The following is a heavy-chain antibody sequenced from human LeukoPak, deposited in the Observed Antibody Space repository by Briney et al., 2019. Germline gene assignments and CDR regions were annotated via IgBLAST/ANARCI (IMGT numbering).Heavy chain of an antibody. CDR2: ISAYNGNT. CDR1: GYTFTSYG. CDR3: ARDLWGSGVCDY. V-gene: IGHV1-18*01. Sequence: ASVKVSXKASGYTFTSYGISWVRQAPGQGLEWMGWISAYNGNTKYAQKLQGRVTMTTDTSTSTAYMELRSLRSDDTAVYYCARDLWGSGVCDYWGQGTLVTVSS. J-gene: IGHJ4*02. D-gene: IGHD7-27*01.